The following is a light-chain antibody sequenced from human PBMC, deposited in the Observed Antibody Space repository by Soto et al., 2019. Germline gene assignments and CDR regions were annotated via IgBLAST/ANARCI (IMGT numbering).Light chain of an antibody. J-gene: IGKJ1*01. CDR1: ESVSSNY. CDR3: HQYGSSPWT. V-gene: IGKV3-20*01. CDR2: GAS. Sequence: EIVLTQSPGTLSLSPGERATLSCRACESVSSNYLAWYQQKPGQAPRLLIYGASSRATGIPDRFSGSGSGTDFTLTISRLEPEDFAVYYCHQYGSSPWTFGQGTKVEI.